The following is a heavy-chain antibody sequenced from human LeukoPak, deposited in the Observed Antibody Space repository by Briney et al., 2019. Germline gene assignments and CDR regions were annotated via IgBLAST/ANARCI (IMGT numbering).Heavy chain of an antibody. CDR3: ARAPLLYCSSTSCPPADY. Sequence: SETLSLTCAVYGGSFSGYYWSWIRQPPGKGLEWIGEINHSGSTNYNPSLKSRVTISVDTPKNQFSLKLSSVTAADTAVYYCARAPLLYCSSTSCPPADYWGQGTLVTVSS. CDR1: GGSFSGYY. CDR2: INHSGST. J-gene: IGHJ4*02. V-gene: IGHV4-34*01. D-gene: IGHD2-2*01.